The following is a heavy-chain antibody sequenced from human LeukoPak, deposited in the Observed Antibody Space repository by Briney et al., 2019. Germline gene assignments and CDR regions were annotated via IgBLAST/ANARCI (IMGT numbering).Heavy chain of an antibody. CDR3: ARDPYGLVPAAIQSDY. V-gene: IGHV3-23*01. Sequence: GGSLRLSCAASGFTFSSYAMSWVRQAPGKGLEWVSAISGSGGSTYYADSVKGRFTISRDNSKNTLYLQMNSLRAEDTAVYYCARDPYGLVPAAIQSDYWGQGTLVTVSS. J-gene: IGHJ4*01. CDR1: GFTFSSYA. CDR2: ISGSGGST. D-gene: IGHD2-2*02.